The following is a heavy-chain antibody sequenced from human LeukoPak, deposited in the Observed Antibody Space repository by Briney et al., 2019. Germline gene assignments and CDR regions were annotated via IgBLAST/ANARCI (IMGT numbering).Heavy chain of an antibody. CDR2: IDHSGST. CDR3: ARGLPPRTNMVRGVRPPFRGVFDY. CDR1: GGSFSGYY. Sequence: SETLSLTCAVYGGSFSGYYWSWIRQPPGKGLEWIGEIDHSGSTNYNPSLKSRVTISVDTSKNQFSLKLSSVTAADTAVYYCARGLPPRTNMVRGVRPPFRGVFDYWGQGTLVTVSS. V-gene: IGHV4-34*01. J-gene: IGHJ4*02. D-gene: IGHD3-10*01.